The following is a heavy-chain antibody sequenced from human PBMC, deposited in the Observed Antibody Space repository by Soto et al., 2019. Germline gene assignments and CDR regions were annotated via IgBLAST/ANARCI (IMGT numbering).Heavy chain of an antibody. CDR1: GFSFSDYT. V-gene: IGHV3-21*01. CDR2: ISSISDYI. CDR3: ASVGYTYGSLDY. J-gene: IGHJ4*02. Sequence: GGSLRLSCAASGFSFSDYTMNWVRQAPGKGLEWVSSISSISDYIYYAASVKGRFTISRDNAKKSLYLQLNSLRAEDTAVHYCASVGYTYGSLDYWGLGTLVTVSS. D-gene: IGHD5-18*01.